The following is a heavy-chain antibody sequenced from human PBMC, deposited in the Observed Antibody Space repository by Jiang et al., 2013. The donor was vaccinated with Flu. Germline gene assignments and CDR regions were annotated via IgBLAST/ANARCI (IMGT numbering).Heavy chain of an antibody. CDR2: ISASGTST. D-gene: IGHD3-16*01. Sequence: GMVQPGGSLRLSCAASGFTFNNYAMSWVRQAPGKGLEWVSSISASGTSTYYADSVRGRFTLSRDNSENTVYLQMNSLRAEDTAFYYCAKDRSFDDNIWGSYTSWGQGTLVTVSS. CDR1: GFTFNNYA. V-gene: IGHV3-23*01. J-gene: IGHJ4*02. CDR3: AKDRSFDDNIWGSYTS.